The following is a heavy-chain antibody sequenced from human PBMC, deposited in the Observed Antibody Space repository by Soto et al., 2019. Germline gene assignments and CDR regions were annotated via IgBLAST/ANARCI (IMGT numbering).Heavy chain of an antibody. CDR2: IYHSGST. J-gene: IGHJ6*02. D-gene: IGHD4-17*01. V-gene: IGHV4-30-2*01. Sequence: PSETLSLTCAVSGGSISSGGYSWSWIRQPPGKGLEWIGYIYHSGSTYYNPSLKSRVTISVDRSKNQFSLKLSSVTAADTAVYYCARVGSPYGDYGGGYYYHGMDVWGQGTTVTVSS. CDR3: ARVGSPYGDYGGGYYYHGMDV. CDR1: GGSISSGGYS.